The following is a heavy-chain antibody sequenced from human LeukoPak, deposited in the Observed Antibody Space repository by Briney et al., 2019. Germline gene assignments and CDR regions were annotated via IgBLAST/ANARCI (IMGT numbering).Heavy chain of an antibody. Sequence: GGSLRLSCAASGFTFSSYSMNWVRQAPGKGLEWVSYISSSSSTIYYADSVKGRFTISRDNSKNTLYLQMNSLRAEDTAVYYCAKEVVPAAIDYGMDVWGQGTTVTVSS. CDR3: AKEVVPAAIDYGMDV. D-gene: IGHD2-2*02. CDR1: GFTFSSYS. J-gene: IGHJ6*02. CDR2: ISSSSSTI. V-gene: IGHV3-48*01.